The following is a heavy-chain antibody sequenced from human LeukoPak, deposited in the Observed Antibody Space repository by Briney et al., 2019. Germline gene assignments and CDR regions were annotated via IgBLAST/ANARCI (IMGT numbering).Heavy chain of an antibody. CDR3: ARSSGTVTTSLYYYYYYMDV. J-gene: IGHJ6*03. CDR1: GYTFTAYN. V-gene: IGHV1-8*02. CDR2: MNPNSGNT. Sequence: ASVKVSCKTSGYTFTAYNMHWVRQATGQGLEWMGWMNPNSGNTGYAQKFQGRVTMTRNTSISTAYMELSSLRSEDTAVYYCARSSGTVTTSLYYYYYYMDVWGKGTTVTISS. D-gene: IGHD4-17*01.